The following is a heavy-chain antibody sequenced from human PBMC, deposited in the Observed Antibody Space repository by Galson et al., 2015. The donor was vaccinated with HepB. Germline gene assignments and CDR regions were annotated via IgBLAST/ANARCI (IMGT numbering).Heavy chain of an antibody. J-gene: IGHJ3*01. Sequence: SVKVSCKASGYMFSTYMIHWVRQAPGQRLEWMGWINPGNGHTKYSQNFQGRVAITTDTSMSTAYIELSSLRSEDTAMYYCARSGTTGWLWWGQGTMVTVSS. CDR2: INPGNGHT. D-gene: IGHD1-14*01. V-gene: IGHV1-3*01. CDR3: ARSGTTGWLW. CDR1: GYMFSTYM.